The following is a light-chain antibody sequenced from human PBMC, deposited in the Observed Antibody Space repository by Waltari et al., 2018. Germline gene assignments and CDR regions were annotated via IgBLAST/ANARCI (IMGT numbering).Light chain of an antibody. CDR3: KQYSKSPPFT. J-gene: IGKJ3*01. V-gene: IGKV3-15*01. CDR2: VAS. Sequence: LLLTQPPAPRSLSPRDCTTHPSRASQSGSNYLAWYQQKPGQAPRLLIFVASTRATGVPARFSGSGSGTEFTLTISSLQSEDVGVYYCKQYSKSPPFTFGHGTNLDIK. CDR1: QSGSNY.